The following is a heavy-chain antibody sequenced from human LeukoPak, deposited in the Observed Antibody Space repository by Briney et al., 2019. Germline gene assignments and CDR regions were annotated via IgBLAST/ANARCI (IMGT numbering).Heavy chain of an antibody. V-gene: IGHV3-21*01. J-gene: IGHJ4*02. CDR1: GFTFSSYS. Sequence: GGSLRLSCAASGFTFSSYSMNWVRQAPGKGLEWVSSISSSSSYIYYADSVKGRFTISRDNAKNSLYLQMNSLRAEDTAVYYCARVGAYSSSPFDYWGQGTLVTVSS. CDR3: ARVGAYSSSPFDY. CDR2: ISSSSSYI. D-gene: IGHD6-13*01.